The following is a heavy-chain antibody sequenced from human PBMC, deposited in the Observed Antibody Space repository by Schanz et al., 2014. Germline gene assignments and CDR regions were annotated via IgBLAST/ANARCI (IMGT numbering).Heavy chain of an antibody. D-gene: IGHD5-12*01. CDR2: ISSGSSTI. CDR3: AGAVATIRADSFDI. CDR1: GFAFRSYA. V-gene: IGHV3-48*04. J-gene: IGHJ3*02. Sequence: AQLVESGGGVVQPGRSLRLSCAASGFAFRSYAMHWVRQAPGKGLEWISYISSGSSTIHYADSVKGRFTISRDNAKNSLYLQMNSLRAEDTAVYYCAGAVATIRADSFDIWGQGTMVAVSS.